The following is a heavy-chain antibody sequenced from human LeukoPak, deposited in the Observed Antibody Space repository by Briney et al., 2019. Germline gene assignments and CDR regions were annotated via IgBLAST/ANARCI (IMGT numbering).Heavy chain of an antibody. CDR1: GFTFSTYT. Sequence: GGSLRLSCAASGFTFSTYTMYWVRHPPGKRLEWVSIIGSSGGGIHYADSVKGRFTISRDNAKKSLYLQINTLRAEGTAVYYCVRGPHIAATSYWGQGTLVTVSS. D-gene: IGHD6-25*01. J-gene: IGHJ4*02. CDR3: VRGPHIAATSY. V-gene: IGHV3-21*04. CDR2: IGSSGGGI.